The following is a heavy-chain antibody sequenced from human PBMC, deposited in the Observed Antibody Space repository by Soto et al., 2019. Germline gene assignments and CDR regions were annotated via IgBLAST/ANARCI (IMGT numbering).Heavy chain of an antibody. CDR1: GFTFSSYA. J-gene: IGHJ4*02. Sequence: PGGSLRLSCAASGFTFSSYAMNCVRQAPGKGLEWVSAISPGGGSPYYTDSVKGRFTISRDNSKNTLYLQMNSLRAEDTAVYYCAKQIPAAGSDYWGQGTLVTVSS. CDR3: AKQIPAAGSDY. CDR2: ISPGGGSP. D-gene: IGHD6-13*01. V-gene: IGHV3-23*01.